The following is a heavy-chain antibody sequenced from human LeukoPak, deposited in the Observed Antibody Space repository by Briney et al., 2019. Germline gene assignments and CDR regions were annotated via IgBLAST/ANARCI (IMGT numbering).Heavy chain of an antibody. CDR1: GGSISSSNW. D-gene: IGHD6-19*01. CDR3: ARVQWLARMYYFDY. J-gene: IGHJ4*02. CDR2: IYHSGST. Sequence: PSETLSLTCAVSGGSISSSNWWSWVRQPPGKGLEWIGEIYHSGSTNYNPSLKSRVTISVDKSKNQFSLKLSSVTAADTAVYYCARVQWLARMYYFDYWGQGTLVTVSS. V-gene: IGHV4-4*02.